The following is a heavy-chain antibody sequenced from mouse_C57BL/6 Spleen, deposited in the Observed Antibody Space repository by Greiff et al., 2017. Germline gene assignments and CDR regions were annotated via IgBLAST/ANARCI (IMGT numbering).Heavy chain of an antibody. D-gene: IGHD1-1*01. CDR1: GFTFSDYG. V-gene: IGHV5-17*01. CDR2: ISSGSRTI. CDR3: ARRYYYGHSLYAMDY. J-gene: IGHJ4*01. Sequence: EVQLKESGGGLVKPGGSLKLSCAASGFTFSDYGMHWVRQAPEKGLEWVAYISSGSRTIYYADTVEGRFTISRDNAKNTLFLQLTSLRSEDTALYYCARRYYYGHSLYAMDYWGQGTSVTVSS.